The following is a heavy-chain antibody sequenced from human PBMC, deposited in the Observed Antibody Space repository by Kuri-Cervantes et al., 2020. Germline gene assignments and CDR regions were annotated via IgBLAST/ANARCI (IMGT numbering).Heavy chain of an antibody. CDR2: ISSSSTI. V-gene: IGHV3-69-1*01. J-gene: IGHJ5*02. CDR1: GFTFSDYY. D-gene: IGHD2-21*01. Sequence: GESLKISCAASGFTFSDYYMNWVRQAPGKGLEWVSSISSSSTIYYADSVKGRFTISRDSAKNSLYLQMDSLRAEDTAVYYCARVFSYSRPFDPWGQGTLVTVSS. CDR3: ARVFSYSRPFDP.